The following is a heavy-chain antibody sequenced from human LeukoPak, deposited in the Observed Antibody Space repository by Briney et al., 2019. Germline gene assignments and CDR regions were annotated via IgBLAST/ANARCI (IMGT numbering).Heavy chain of an antibody. D-gene: IGHD6-13*01. CDR2: IYHSGST. Sequence: PSETLSLTCTVSGGSISSSSYYWGWIRQPPGKGLEWIGSIYHSGSTYYNPSLKSRVTISVDTSKNQFSLKLSSVTAADTAVYYCARIVAAAGTCDYWGQGTLVTVSS. V-gene: IGHV4-39*01. J-gene: IGHJ4*02. CDR3: ARIVAAAGTCDY. CDR1: GGSISSSSYY.